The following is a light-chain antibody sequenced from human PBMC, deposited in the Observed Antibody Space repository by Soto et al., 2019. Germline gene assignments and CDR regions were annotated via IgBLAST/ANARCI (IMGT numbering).Light chain of an antibody. CDR3: QHYNSYSPLT. CDR2: DAS. Sequence: DIQMTQSPSTLSASVGDRVTMTCRASKSISSWLAWYQQKPGKAPKLLIYDASSLESGVPSRFSGSGSGTEFTLTISSLQPDDFATYYCQHYNSYSPLTFVGGTKVEIK. CDR1: KSISSW. J-gene: IGKJ4*01. V-gene: IGKV1-5*01.